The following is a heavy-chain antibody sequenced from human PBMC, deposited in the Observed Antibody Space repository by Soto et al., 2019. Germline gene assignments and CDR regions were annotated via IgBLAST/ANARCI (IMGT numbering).Heavy chain of an antibody. D-gene: IGHD2-2*01. CDR2: IKHDGSDK. V-gene: IGHV3-7*01. CDR3: EKSNCPYTRCNLPNGFDA. CDR1: GFTFSNYW. J-gene: IGHJ5*02. Sequence: DVQLVESGGGLVRPGGSLRLSCAASGFTFSNYWMCWVRQAPGKGLEWVATIKHDGSDKYHVDAVKGRFTISRDNFKNSLYLHMQTLSAEVTAVQYCEKSNCPYTRCNLPNGFDAWGQGTLVSVSS.